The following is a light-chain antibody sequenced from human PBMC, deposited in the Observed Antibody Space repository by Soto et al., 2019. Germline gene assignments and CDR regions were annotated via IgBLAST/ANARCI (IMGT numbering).Light chain of an antibody. V-gene: IGLV1-44*01. CDR2: SDD. Sequence: QSVLTQPPSASATPGQRVTISCSGSTSNIGGKSVTWYQQIPGAAPKVVIHSDDQRPSEVPDRFSGSKSGTSASLAINAVRSEDEADYFCSSWDDSLTVVFGGGTKVTVL. CDR1: TSNIGGKS. CDR3: SSWDDSLTVV. J-gene: IGLJ2*01.